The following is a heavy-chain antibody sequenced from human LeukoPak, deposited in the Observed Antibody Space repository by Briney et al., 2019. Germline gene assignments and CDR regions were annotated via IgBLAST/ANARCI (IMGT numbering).Heavy chain of an antibody. CDR2: MNPNSGNT. J-gene: IGHJ4*02. D-gene: IGHD2-2*01. CDR1: GYTFTSYD. V-gene: IGHV1-8*01. Sequence: ASVKVSCKASGYTFTSYDINWVRQATGQGLEWMGWMNPNSGNTGYAQKFQGRVTMTRNTSISTAYMELSSLRSEDTAVYYCAAIVVVPAAERYFDYWGQGTLVTVSS. CDR3: AAIVVVPAAERYFDY.